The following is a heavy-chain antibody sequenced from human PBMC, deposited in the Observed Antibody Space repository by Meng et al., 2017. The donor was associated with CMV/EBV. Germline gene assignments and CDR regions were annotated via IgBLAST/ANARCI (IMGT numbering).Heavy chain of an antibody. CDR3: ASLPIAVADRDYYYGMDV. D-gene: IGHD6-19*01. CDR2: IIPILGIA. CDR1: GGTFSSYA. Sequence: SVKVSCKASGGTFSSYAISWVRQAPGQGLEWMGGIIPILGIANYAQNFQGRVTITADKSTSTAYMELSSLRSEDTAVYYCASLPIAVADRDYYYGMDVWGQGTTVTVSS. V-gene: IGHV1-69*10. J-gene: IGHJ6*02.